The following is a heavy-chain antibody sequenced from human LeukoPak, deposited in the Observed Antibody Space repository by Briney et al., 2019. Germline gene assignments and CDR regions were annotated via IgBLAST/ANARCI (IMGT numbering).Heavy chain of an antibody. J-gene: IGHJ4*02. CDR1: GGSISGYY. D-gene: IGHD5-12*01. CDR3: ARVTGYMVEDYFDY. Sequence: TPSETLSLTCTVSGGSISGYYWNWIRQPAGKGLEWIGRIFHSGSTNYNPSLNSRVTMSVDTSKNQFSLRLSSVTAADTAVYYCARVTGYMVEDYFDYWGQGTLVTVSS. CDR2: IFHSGST. V-gene: IGHV4-4*07.